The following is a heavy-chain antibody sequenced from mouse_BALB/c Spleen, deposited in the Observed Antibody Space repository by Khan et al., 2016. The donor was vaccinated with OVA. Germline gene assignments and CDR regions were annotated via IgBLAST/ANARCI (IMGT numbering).Heavy chain of an antibody. CDR3: ARCMREALGC. Sequence: QVQLQQPGAELVRPGASVKLSCKASAYIFTNYWMNWVKPRPGQGLEWIGMIDPSDSETHYNKMFKDKATLTVDQSSSTAYMQLSSLTSEDSAVYNCARCMREALGCWGQGPTGTGS. D-gene: IGHD2-10*02. J-gene: IGHJ4*01. V-gene: IGHV1-61*01. CDR1: AYIFTNYW. CDR2: IDPSDSET.